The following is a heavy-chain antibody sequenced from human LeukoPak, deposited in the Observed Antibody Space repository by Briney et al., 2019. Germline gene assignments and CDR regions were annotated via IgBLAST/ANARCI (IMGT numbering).Heavy chain of an antibody. CDR3: ARTTVVTYPVDY. Sequence: SETLSLTCSVSGGSITGSGYYWVWIRQPPGKGLEWIATIYYTGSTYYNPSLKSRVTISVDTSKNQFSLKLSSVTAADTAVYYCARTTVVTYPVDYWGQGTLVTVSS. J-gene: IGHJ4*02. D-gene: IGHD4-23*01. CDR1: GGSITGSGYY. V-gene: IGHV4-39*01. CDR2: IYYTGST.